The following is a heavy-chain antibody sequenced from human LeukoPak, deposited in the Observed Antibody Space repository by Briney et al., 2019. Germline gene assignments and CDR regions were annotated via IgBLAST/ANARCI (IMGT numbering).Heavy chain of an antibody. CDR1: GFTFSTYW. V-gene: IGHV3-74*01. CDR2: INSDGRNT. CDR3: ARVLAQQQGY. J-gene: IGHJ4*02. D-gene: IGHD6-13*01. Sequence: GGSLRLSCAASGFTFSTYWMHWVRQAPGKGLVWVSHINSDGRNTTYADSVTGRFTISRDNARNTLYLQMNSLRAEDTAVYYCARVLAQQQGYWGQGTLVTVSS.